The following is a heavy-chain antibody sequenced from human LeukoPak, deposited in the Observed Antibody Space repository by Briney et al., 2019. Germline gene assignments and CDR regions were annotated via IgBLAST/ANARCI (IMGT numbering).Heavy chain of an antibody. D-gene: IGHD4-23*01. CDR3: ARDRDDGGFEY. V-gene: IGHV3-7*01. J-gene: IGHJ4*02. Sequence: VGSLRLSCAPSGFTFPNYFMSWVREAPQKGLEWVANINQDGRVKQYVDSMKGPFTISRENTKNSLYLQMNSLRAEDTAVYYCARDRDDGGFEYWGQGTLVTVSS. CDR1: GFTFPNYF. CDR2: INQDGRVK.